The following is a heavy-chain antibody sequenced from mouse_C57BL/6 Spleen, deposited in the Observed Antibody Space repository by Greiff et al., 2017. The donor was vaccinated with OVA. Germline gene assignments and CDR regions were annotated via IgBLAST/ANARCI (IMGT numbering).Heavy chain of an antibody. Sequence: EVHLVESGGGLVQPKGSLKLSCAASGFSFNTYAMNWVRQAPGKGLEWVARIRSKSNNYATYYADSVKDRFTISRDDSESMLYLQMNNLKTEDTAMYYCVSPYDGYSPFAYWGQGTLVTVSA. D-gene: IGHD2-3*01. CDR2: IRSKSNNYAT. CDR3: VSPYDGYSPFAY. CDR1: GFSFNTYA. J-gene: IGHJ3*01. V-gene: IGHV10-1*01.